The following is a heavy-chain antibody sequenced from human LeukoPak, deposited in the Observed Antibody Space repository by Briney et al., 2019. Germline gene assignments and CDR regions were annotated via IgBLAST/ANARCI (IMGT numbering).Heavy chain of an antibody. CDR2: IKQDGSEK. CDR3: ARDPFCSSTSCYH. Sequence: GGSLRLSCAASGFTLSSYWMSWVRQAPGKGLEWVANIKQDGSEKYYVDSVKGRFTISRDNAKNSLYLQMNSLRAEDTAVYYCARDPFCSSTSCYHWGQGTLVTVSS. J-gene: IGHJ4*02. D-gene: IGHD2-2*01. CDR1: GFTLSSYW. V-gene: IGHV3-7*01.